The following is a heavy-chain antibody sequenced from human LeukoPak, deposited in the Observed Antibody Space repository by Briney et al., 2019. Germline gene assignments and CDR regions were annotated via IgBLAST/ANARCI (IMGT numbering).Heavy chain of an antibody. V-gene: IGHV1-18*01. CDR1: GYTFNTYG. Sequence: ASVKVSCKASGYTFNTYGITWVRQAPGQGLEWMGWISGYNGKTKYARKLQDRVTMTTDTSTTTAYMELRSLRSDDTAVYYWARDGQWDQLDDAFDIWGQGTMVTVSS. D-gene: IGHD2-2*01. CDR3: ARDGQWDQLDDAFDI. CDR2: ISGYNGKT. J-gene: IGHJ3*02.